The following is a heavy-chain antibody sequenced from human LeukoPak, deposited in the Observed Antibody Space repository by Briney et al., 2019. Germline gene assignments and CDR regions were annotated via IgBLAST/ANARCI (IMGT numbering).Heavy chain of an antibody. CDR1: GFTVSTNY. J-gene: IGHJ4*02. D-gene: IGHD5-18*01. CDR3: ARERSYGFDY. Sequence: GSLRLSCAASGFTVSTNYMSWVRQAPGKGLEWIGYIYYSGSTDYNPSLKSRVTISVDTSKNQFSLKLSSVTAADTAVYYCARERSYGFDYWGQGTLVTVSS. V-gene: IGHV4-59*02. CDR2: IYYSGST.